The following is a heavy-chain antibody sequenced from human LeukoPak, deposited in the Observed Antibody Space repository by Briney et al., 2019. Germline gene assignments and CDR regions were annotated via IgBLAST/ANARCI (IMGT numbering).Heavy chain of an antibody. J-gene: IGHJ4*02. CDR3: VIWGDYDVLTGYYVSDY. V-gene: IGHV3-23*01. CDR1: GFTFSNYA. Sequence: PGASLRLSCAASGFTFSNYAMSWVRQAPGKGLEWGSAITGSGGNTYYADSVKGRFTISRDNSKNTVFLQMNSLRHEDTAIYYCVIWGDYDVLTGYYVSDYWGQGTLVTVSS. D-gene: IGHD3-9*01. CDR2: ITGSGGNT.